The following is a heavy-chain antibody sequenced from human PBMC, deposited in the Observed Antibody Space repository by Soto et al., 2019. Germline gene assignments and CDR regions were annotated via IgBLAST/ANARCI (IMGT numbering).Heavy chain of an antibody. J-gene: IGHJ4*02. V-gene: IGHV3-9*01. D-gene: IGHD6-19*01. CDR3: TKDTGSGWAYFDF. Sequence: EMQLVESGGGLVQPGRSLRLSCAASGFDFDDFAMHWVRQTPGKGLEWVSGISWNSGDIGYVDSVKGRFTIYRDNAKNSLYLQMDSLRVEDTACYYWTKDTGSGWAYFDFWGQGDLVTVSS. CDR1: GFDFDDFA. CDR2: ISWNSGDI.